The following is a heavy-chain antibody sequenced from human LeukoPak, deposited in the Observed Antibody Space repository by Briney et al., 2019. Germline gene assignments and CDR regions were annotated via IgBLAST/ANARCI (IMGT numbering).Heavy chain of an antibody. D-gene: IGHD3-10*01. CDR2: ISYDGSNK. J-gene: IGHJ6*03. CDR3: ARDGMVRGVIFRYYYYYYYMDV. CDR1: GFTFSSYA. V-gene: IGHV3-30*01. Sequence: GGPLRLSCAASGFTFSSYAMHWVRQAPGKGLEWVAVISYDGSNKYYADSVKGRFTISRDDSKNTLYLQMNSLRAEDTAVYYCARDGMVRGVIFRYYYYYYYMDVWGKGTTVTVSS.